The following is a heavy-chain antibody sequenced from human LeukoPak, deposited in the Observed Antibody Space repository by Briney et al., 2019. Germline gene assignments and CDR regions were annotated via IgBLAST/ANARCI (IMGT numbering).Heavy chain of an antibody. CDR2: IKQDGSEK. J-gene: IGHJ4*02. Sequence: PGGSLRLSCAASGFTFSSYWMSWVRQAPGKGLEWVANIKQDGSEKYYVDSVKGRFTISRDNAKNSLYLQMNSLRAGDTAVYYCARGGSLPAAMEPIDYWGQGTLVTVSS. V-gene: IGHV3-7*04. CDR1: GFTFSSYW. CDR3: ARGGSLPAAMEPIDY. D-gene: IGHD2-2*01.